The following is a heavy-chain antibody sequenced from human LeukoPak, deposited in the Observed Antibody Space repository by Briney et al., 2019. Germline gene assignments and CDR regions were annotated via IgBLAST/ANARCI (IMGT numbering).Heavy chain of an antibody. CDR2: VSSDGTTT. CDR1: GFSLSSYW. V-gene: IGHV3-74*01. Sequence: GGSLRLSCAASGFSLSSYWMHWFRQAPAKGLVWVSRVSSDGTTTHYADPVKGRFTISRDNAKNTLYLETNSLRAEDTAVYYCAKAATGTRNGFDIWGQGTMVTVSS. CDR3: AKAATGTRNGFDI. J-gene: IGHJ3*02. D-gene: IGHD6-13*01.